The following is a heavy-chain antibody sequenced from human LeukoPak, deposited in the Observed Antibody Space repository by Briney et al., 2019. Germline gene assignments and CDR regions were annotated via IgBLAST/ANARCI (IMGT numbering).Heavy chain of an antibody. CDR2: MSGGGGSK. Sequence: GGSLRLSCAASGFTFSTYAMSWVRQAPGKGLEWVSGMSGGGGSKYYADSVKGRFTISREKSKNTLYLQMNSLRGEDTAVYYCAKGTIAAAGTGEDWGQGTLVTVSS. J-gene: IGHJ4*02. CDR3: AKGTIAAAGTGED. D-gene: IGHD6-13*01. CDR1: GFTFSTYA. V-gene: IGHV3-23*01.